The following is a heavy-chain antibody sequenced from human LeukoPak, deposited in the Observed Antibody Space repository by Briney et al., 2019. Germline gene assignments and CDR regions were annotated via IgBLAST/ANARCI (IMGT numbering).Heavy chain of an antibody. V-gene: IGHV1-69*04. Sequence: VASVKVSCKASGGTFSSYAIRWVRQAPGQGLEWMGRIIPILGIANYAQKFQGRVTITADKSTSTAYMELSSLRSEDTAVYYCARDPSNPYYDFWSGNNYYYYGMDVWGQGTTVTVSS. CDR1: GGTFSSYA. D-gene: IGHD3-3*01. CDR3: ARDPSNPYYDFWSGNNYYYYGMDV. CDR2: IIPILGIA. J-gene: IGHJ6*02.